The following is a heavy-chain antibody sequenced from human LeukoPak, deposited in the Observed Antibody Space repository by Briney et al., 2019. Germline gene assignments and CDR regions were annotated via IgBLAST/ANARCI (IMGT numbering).Heavy chain of an antibody. D-gene: IGHD5-18*01. V-gene: IGHV3-7*01. Sequence: GGSLRLPCAASGFTFSSYWMSWVRQAPGKGLEWVANIKQDGSEKYYVDSVKGRFTISRDNAKNSLYLQMNSLRAEDTAVYYCAREKVDTAMVSDYWGQGTLVTVSS. CDR2: IKQDGSEK. CDR3: AREKVDTAMVSDY. J-gene: IGHJ4*02. CDR1: GFTFSSYW.